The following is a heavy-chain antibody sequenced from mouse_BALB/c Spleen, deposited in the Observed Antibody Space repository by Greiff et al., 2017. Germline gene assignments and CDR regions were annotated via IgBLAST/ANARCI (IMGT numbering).Heavy chain of an antibody. V-gene: IGHV3-2*02. J-gene: IGHJ2*01. CDR2: ISYSGST. D-gene: IGHD4-1*01. Sequence: VQLKQSGPGLVKPSQSLSLTCTVTGYSITSDYAWNWIRQFPGNKLEWMGYISYSGSTSYNPSLKSRISITRDTSKNQFFLQLNSVTTEDTATYYCAREGKLGRLDYWGQGTTLTVSS. CDR3: AREGKLGRLDY. CDR1: GYSITSDYA.